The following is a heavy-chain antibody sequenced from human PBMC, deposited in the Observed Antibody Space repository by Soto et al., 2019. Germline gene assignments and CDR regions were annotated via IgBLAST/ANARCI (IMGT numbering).Heavy chain of an antibody. D-gene: IGHD3-16*01. CDR1: GFRFSDYG. CDR3: ARSYYLADAFDV. V-gene: IGHV1-18*01. CDR2: ISAFNGNT. Sequence: ASVKVSCKASGFRFSDYGFNWLRQAPGQGLEWMGWISAFNGNTETAQGLQDRVTMTTDSSTTTAHTDLTNLTTDDTAIYYCARSYYLADAFDVWGQGTMVTV. J-gene: IGHJ3*01.